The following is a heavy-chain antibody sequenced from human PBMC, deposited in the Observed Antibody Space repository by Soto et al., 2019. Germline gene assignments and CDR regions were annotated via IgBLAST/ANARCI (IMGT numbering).Heavy chain of an antibody. CDR3: TRDPYGGSRYYFDS. D-gene: IGHD1-26*01. V-gene: IGHV3-33*01. CDR2: IWYDGNNK. J-gene: IGHJ4*02. CDR1: GFTFTNYG. Sequence: QVQLVESVGGVVQPGRSLRLSCAASGFTFTNYGMHWVRQAPGKGLEWVAVIWYDGNNKYYADSVKGRFAISKDNSQNTLYLQMNNLRPEDTAVYYCTRDPYGGSRYYFDSWGQGTLVTVSS.